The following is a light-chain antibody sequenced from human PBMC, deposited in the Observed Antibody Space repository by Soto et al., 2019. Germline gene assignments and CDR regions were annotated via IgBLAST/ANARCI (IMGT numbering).Light chain of an antibody. Sequence: QSALTQPASVSGSPGQSITIYCTGTSSDIGAYNFVSWYQQHPGKAPKLMLYDVNMRPSGVSNRVSGSKSGNTASLTISGLQAEDEADYYCTSWTTSTTMIFGGGTKLTVL. CDR3: TSWTTSTTMI. V-gene: IGLV2-14*03. J-gene: IGLJ2*01. CDR1: SSDIGAYNF. CDR2: DVN.